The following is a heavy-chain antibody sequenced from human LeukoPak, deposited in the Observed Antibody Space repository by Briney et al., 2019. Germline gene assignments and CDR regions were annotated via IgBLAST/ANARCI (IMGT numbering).Heavy chain of an antibody. CDR2: IWFDGSRR. V-gene: IGHV3-33*01. D-gene: IGHD5-12*01. CDR3: ARAILATPEGIDN. CDR1: GFRFSSYG. J-gene: IGHJ4*02. Sequence: PGRSLRLSCTATGFRFSSYGMHWVRQAPGKGLEWVAVIWFDGSRRYYVDSVKGRFTISRDNSQDTLYLQMNSLRVEDTAVYYCARAILATPEGIDNWGQGTLVTISS.